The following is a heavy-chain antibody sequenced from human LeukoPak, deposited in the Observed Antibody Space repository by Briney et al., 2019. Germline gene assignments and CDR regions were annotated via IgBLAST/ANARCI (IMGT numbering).Heavy chain of an antibody. Sequence: GGSLRLSCAASEFTVSSNYMSWVRQAPGKGLEWVSIIYSGATTYYADSVKGRFTISRDNSKNTLYLQMNSLRAEDTAVYYCAKDASGYSSGDYFDYWGQGTLVTVSS. V-gene: IGHV3-53*05. CDR2: IYSGATT. D-gene: IGHD5-18*01. CDR3: AKDASGYSSGDYFDY. J-gene: IGHJ4*02. CDR1: EFTVSSNY.